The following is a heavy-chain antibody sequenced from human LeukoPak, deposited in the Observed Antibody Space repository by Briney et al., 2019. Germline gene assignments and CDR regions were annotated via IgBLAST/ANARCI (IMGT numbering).Heavy chain of an antibody. CDR3: TREAPYYGSGSYYLDAFDI. CDR2: IRSKAYGGTT. J-gene: IGHJ3*02. D-gene: IGHD3-10*01. CDR1: GFTFGDYA. V-gene: IGHV3-49*03. Sequence: GGSLRLSCTASGFTFGDYAMSWFRQAPGKGLEWVGFIRSKAYGGTTEYAASVKGRFTISRDDSKSIAYLQMNSMKTEDTAVYYCTREAPYYGSGSYYLDAFDIWGQGTMVTVSS.